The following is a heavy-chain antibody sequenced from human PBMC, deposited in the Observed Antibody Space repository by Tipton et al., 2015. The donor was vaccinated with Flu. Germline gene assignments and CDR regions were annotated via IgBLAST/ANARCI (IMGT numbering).Heavy chain of an antibody. CDR2: IYHSGST. J-gene: IGHJ6*02. CDR1: GGSFSGYY. D-gene: IGHD2-2*01. CDR3: ARDPCSSTSCSPHNYYYYGMDV. Sequence: TLSLTCAVYGGSFSGYYWSWIRQPPGKGLEWIGSIYHSGSTYYNPSLKSRVTISVDTSKNQFSLKLSSVTAADTAVYYCARDPCSSTSCSPHNYYYYGMDVWGQGTTVTVSS. V-gene: IGHV4-34*01.